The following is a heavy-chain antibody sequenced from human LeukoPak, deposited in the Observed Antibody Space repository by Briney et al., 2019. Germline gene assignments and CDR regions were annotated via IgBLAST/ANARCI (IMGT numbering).Heavy chain of an antibody. Sequence: SETLSLTCTVSGGSISSYYWSWIRQPPGKGLEWIGYIYYRGSTNYNPSLKSRVTISVDTSKNQFSLKLTSVTAADAAVYYCARAQAGTGTYYYYMDVWGKGTTVTVSS. CDR2: IYYRGST. CDR3: ARAQAGTGTYYYYMDV. J-gene: IGHJ6*03. CDR1: GGSISSYY. V-gene: IGHV4-59*01. D-gene: IGHD6-13*01.